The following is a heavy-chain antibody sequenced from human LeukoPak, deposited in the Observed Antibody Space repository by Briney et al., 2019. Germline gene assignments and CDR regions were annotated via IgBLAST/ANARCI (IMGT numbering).Heavy chain of an antibody. D-gene: IGHD3-3*01. Sequence: GGSLRLSCAASGFTFSSYSMNWVCQAPGKGLEWVSYISSSSSTIYYADSVKGRFTISRDNAKNSLYLQMNSLRAEDTAVYYCARDKDYDFWSGNWGQGTLVTVSS. J-gene: IGHJ4*02. CDR3: ARDKDYDFWSGN. CDR1: GFTFSSYS. CDR2: ISSSSSTI. V-gene: IGHV3-48*04.